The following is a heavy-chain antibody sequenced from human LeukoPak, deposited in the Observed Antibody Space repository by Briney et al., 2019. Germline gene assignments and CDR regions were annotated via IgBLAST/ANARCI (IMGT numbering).Heavy chain of an antibody. V-gene: IGHV4-59*01. J-gene: IGHJ5*02. CDR1: RGSISGYS. Sequence: PSETLSLTCTVSRGSISGYSWSWIRQSPGGGLEWIGYIYYSGGTAYNPSLRSRVTLSVDTSKNQFSLQLRSVTTADTAVYYCVRGPYGASISKWFDPWGQGTQVIVSP. CDR3: VRGPYGASISKWFDP. D-gene: IGHD4/OR15-4a*01. CDR2: IYYSGGT.